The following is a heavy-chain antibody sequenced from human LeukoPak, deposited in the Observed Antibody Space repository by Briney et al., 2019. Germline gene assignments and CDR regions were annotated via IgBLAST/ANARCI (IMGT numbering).Heavy chain of an antibody. J-gene: IGHJ4*02. Sequence: ASVKVSCKASGYTFTSYGISWVRQAPGQGLEWMGWISANNGDTDYPPKLQDRVTMTTDTYTSTAYMELSSLRSDDTAVYYCARTAARRFDYWGQGTLVTVSS. V-gene: IGHV1-18*01. CDR3: ARTAARRFDY. D-gene: IGHD6-6*01. CDR1: GYTFTSYG. CDR2: ISANNGDT.